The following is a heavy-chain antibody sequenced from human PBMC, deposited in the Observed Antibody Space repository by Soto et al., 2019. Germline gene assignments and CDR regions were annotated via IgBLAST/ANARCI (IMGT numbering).Heavy chain of an antibody. Sequence: PSETLSLTCTVSGGSVSSGSYYWSWIRQHPGKGLEWIGYIYYSGSTYYNPSLKSRVTISVDTSKNQFSLKLSSVTAADTAVYYCARDYSLTWGYYYYGMDVWGQGTTVTVSS. CDR2: IYYSGST. D-gene: IGHD4-4*01. V-gene: IGHV4-31*03. CDR3: ARDYSLTWGYYYYGMDV. CDR1: GGSVSSGSYY. J-gene: IGHJ6*02.